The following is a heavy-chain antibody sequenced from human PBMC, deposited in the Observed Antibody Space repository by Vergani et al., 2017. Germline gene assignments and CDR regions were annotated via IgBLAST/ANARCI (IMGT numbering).Heavy chain of an antibody. J-gene: IGHJ5*02. CDR1: GGTFSSYA. CDR2: IIPIFGTA. CDR3: AGGECASSTSCYAGVELNWFDP. D-gene: IGHD2-2*01. V-gene: IGHV1-69*01. Sequence: QVQLVQSGAEVKKPGSSVKVSCKASGGTFSSYAISWVRQAPGQGLEWMGGIIPIFGTANYAQKFQGRVTITADESTSTAYMELSSLRSEATAVYYCAGGECASSTSCYAGVELNWFDPWGQGTLVTVSS.